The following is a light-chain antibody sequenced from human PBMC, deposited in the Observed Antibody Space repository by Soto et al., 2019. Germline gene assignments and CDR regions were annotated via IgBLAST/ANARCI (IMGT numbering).Light chain of an antibody. Sequence: IVMTQSPNTPSVSTGDRATLSCRASQSVNIPLAWYQQKPGQAPRLLIHGATTRATGIPARFSGSGSGTEFTLTISSLQSEDFAVYYCQQYNNWPRTFGQGTKVDIK. CDR2: GAT. V-gene: IGKV3-15*01. CDR3: QQYNNWPRT. CDR1: QSVNIP. J-gene: IGKJ1*01.